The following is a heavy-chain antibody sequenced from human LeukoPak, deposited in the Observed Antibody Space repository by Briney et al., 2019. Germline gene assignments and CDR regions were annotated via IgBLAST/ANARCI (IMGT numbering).Heavy chain of an antibody. CDR3: AKSRGYYDSSGSFDY. CDR1: GFTFSSYS. CDR2: ISSSSSSTI. Sequence: GGSLRLSCAASGFTFSSYSMNWVRQAPGKGLEWVSYISSSSSSTIYYADSVKGRFTISRDNSKNTLYLQMNSLRAEDTAVYYCAKSRGYYDSSGSFDYWGQGTLVTVSS. D-gene: IGHD3-22*01. V-gene: IGHV3-48*01. J-gene: IGHJ4*02.